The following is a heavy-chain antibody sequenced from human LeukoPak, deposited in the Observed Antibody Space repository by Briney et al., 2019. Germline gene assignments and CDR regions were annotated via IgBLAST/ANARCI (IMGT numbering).Heavy chain of an antibody. D-gene: IGHD3-10*01. Sequence: SGPTLVNPTQTLTLTCTFSGFSLSTSGVGVGWIRQPPGKALEWLALIYWDDDKRYSPSLKSRLTITKDTSKNQVVLTMTNMDPVDTATYYCAHRTSPGWFGELHRDNWFDPWGQGTLVTVSS. CDR2: IYWDDDK. J-gene: IGHJ5*02. CDR1: GFSLSTSGVG. V-gene: IGHV2-5*02. CDR3: AHRTSPGWFGELHRDNWFDP.